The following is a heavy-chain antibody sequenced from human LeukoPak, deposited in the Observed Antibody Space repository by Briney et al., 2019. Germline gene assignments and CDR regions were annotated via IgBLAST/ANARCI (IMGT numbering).Heavy chain of an antibody. J-gene: IGHJ3*02. D-gene: IGHD3-10*01. CDR3: ATDVRGVTGAFDI. V-gene: IGHV4-59*01. CDR2: IYYSGST. Sequence: SETLSLTCTVSGGSISSYYWSWIRQPPGKGLEWIGYIYYSGSTNYNPSLKSRVTISVDTSKNQFSLKLSSVTAADTAVYYCATDVRGVTGAFDIWGQGTMVTVPS. CDR1: GGSISSYY.